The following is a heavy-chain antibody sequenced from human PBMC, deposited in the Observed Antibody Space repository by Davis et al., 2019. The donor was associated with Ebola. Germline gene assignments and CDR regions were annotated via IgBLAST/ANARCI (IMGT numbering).Heavy chain of an antibody. J-gene: IGHJ3*02. V-gene: IGHV3-23*01. D-gene: IGHD7-27*01. CDR1: GFTFSSFA. CDR2: ISGSGGST. Sequence: GESLKISCVVSGFTFSSFAMSWVRQAPGKGLEWVSAISGSGGSTYYADSVKGRFTISRDISKNTLYLQMNSLRAEDTAVYYCARDLGMGRRVDAFDIWGQGTMVTVSS. CDR3: ARDLGMGRRVDAFDI.